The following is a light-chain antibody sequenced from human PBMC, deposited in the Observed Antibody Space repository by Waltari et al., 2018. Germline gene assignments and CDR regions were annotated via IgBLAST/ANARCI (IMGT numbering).Light chain of an antibody. V-gene: IGLV2-8*01. J-gene: IGLJ2*01. Sequence: QSALTQPPSASGSPGQSVTIPCTGTSSDVGAYKYVSWYQQYPGKAPKLIIYDVTKGPSGVSNRFSGSKSGNTASLTISGLQAEDEADYYCSSYAGGNNLLFGGGTKVTVL. CDR1: SSDVGAYKY. CDR3: SSYAGGNNLL. CDR2: DVT.